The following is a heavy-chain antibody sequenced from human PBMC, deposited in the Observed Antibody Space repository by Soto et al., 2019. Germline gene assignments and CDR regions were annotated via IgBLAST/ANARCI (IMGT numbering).Heavy chain of an antibody. V-gene: IGHV1-46*01. CDR3: AKEYGDSLEYDYDGMEV. D-gene: IGHD4-17*01. J-gene: IGHJ6*02. Sequence: ASVKVSCKASGYTFTSYYMHWVRQAPGQGLEWMGIINPSGGSTSYAQKFQGRVTMTRDTSTSTVYMELSSLRSEDTAVYYCAKEYGDSLEYDYDGMEVCGQGTTVTVSS. CDR2: INPSGGST. CDR1: GYTFTSYY.